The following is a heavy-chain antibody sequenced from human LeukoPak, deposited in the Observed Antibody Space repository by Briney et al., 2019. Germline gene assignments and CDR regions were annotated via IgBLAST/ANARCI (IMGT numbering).Heavy chain of an antibody. CDR2: IGIRGDT. CDR3: ARGGIQVSGIDEFDY. CDR1: GFTFIDYD. J-gene: IGHJ4*02. D-gene: IGHD6-19*01. V-gene: IGHV3-13*01. Sequence: QAGGSLRLSCAASGFTFIDYDMHWVRQVIGKCLEWVSAIGIRGDTHYSGSVKGRFTISRENAESSLYLQMNSLRAEDTAVYYCARGGIQVSGIDEFDYWGQGTLVTVSS.